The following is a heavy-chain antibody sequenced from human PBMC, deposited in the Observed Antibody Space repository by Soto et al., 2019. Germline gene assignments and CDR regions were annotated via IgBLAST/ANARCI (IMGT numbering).Heavy chain of an antibody. V-gene: IGHV3-66*01. CDR3: ARDFYYYGSGTMGGYFDY. J-gene: IGHJ4*02. Sequence: EVQLVESGGGLVQPGGSLRLSCAASGLTVSSNYMSWVRQAPGKGLEWVSVIYSGGSTYYADSVKGRFTISRDNSKNTLYLQMNSLRAKDTAVYYCARDFYYYGSGTMGGYFDYWGQGTLVTVSS. CDR2: IYSGGST. D-gene: IGHD3-10*01. CDR1: GLTVSSNY.